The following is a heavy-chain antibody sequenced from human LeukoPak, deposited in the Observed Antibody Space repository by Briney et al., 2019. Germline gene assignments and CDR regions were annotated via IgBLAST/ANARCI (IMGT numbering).Heavy chain of an antibody. Sequence: GGSLRLSCAASGFTFSSYWMHWVRQAPGKGLVWVSRSNSDGSSTNYADSVKGRFTISRDNAKNSLYLQMNSLRAEDTAVYYCASKGYMDVWGKGTTVTVSS. J-gene: IGHJ6*03. CDR2: SNSDGSST. V-gene: IGHV3-74*01. CDR1: GFTFSSYW. CDR3: ASKGYMDV.